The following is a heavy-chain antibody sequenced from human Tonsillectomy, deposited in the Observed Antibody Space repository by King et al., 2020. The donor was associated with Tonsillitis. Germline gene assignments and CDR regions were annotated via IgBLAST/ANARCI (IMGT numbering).Heavy chain of an antibody. CDR3: AKQLXXXSYXXGMXX. Sequence: VQLVXSGAEVKKPGESLXISCKXFGYTFTDYWIAWVRQMPGXGLEWMGIXYPGDSDTTYSPPXQGQVTXSVDKSXXTXYLHWGXLRASDTAMYYCAKQLXXXSYXXGMXXWGXXTXVTXSS. D-gene: IGHD3-10*01. V-gene: IGHV5-51*01. CDR1: GYTFTDYW. CDR2: XYPGDSDT. J-gene: IGHJ6*04.